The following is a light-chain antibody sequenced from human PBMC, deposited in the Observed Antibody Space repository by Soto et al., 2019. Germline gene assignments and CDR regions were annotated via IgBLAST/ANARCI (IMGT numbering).Light chain of an antibody. Sequence: EIVLTQSPGTLSLSPGERATLSCRASQSVSSTYLAWYQQKPGQAPRLLIYGASNRATGIPDRSSGSGSGTDFTLTISRLEPEDFAVYYCQQYGTSYTFGQGTK. CDR3: QQYGTSYT. V-gene: IGKV3-20*01. CDR1: QSVSSTY. J-gene: IGKJ2*01. CDR2: GAS.